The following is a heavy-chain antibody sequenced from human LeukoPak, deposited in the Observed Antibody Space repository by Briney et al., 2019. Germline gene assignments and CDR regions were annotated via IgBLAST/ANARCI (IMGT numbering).Heavy chain of an antibody. D-gene: IGHD6-6*01. CDR1: GFTFDDYA. CDR2: ISGDDDST. V-gene: IGHV3-43*02. J-gene: IGHJ4*02. Sequence: PGGSLRLSCAASGFTFDDYALHWVRQAPGKGLEWVSLISGDDDSTYYADSVKGRFTISRDNAKNSLYLQMNSLRAEDTAVYYCARDTYSSSSTIDYWGQGTLVTVSS. CDR3: ARDTYSSSSTIDY.